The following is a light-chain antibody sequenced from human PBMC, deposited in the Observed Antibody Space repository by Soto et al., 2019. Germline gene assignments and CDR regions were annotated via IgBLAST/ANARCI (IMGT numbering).Light chain of an antibody. V-gene: IGKV1-39*01. CDR3: QKRGNRPQ. CDR1: QSIRNY. CDR2: AAS. Sequence: DIQMTQSPSSLFASVGDRVTITCRSSQSIRNYLNWYQQKPGKAPKLLIYAASSLQTGVPSRFSGSGSGTDFTLIISSLQPEDFAIYYCQKRGNRPQFGQGTRLEIK. J-gene: IGKJ5*01.